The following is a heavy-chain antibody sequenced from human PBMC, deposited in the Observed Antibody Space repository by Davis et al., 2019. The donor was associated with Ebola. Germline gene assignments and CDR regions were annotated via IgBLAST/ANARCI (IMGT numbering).Heavy chain of an antibody. Sequence: GESLKISCAASGFTFSSYAMHWVRQAPGKGLEWVAVISYDGSNKYYADSVKGRFTISRDNSKNTLYLQMNSLRAEDTAVYYCARAALGATWIYFDYWGQGTLVTVSS. V-gene: IGHV3-30*04. J-gene: IGHJ4*02. D-gene: IGHD1-26*01. CDR3: ARAALGATWIYFDY. CDR1: GFTFSSYA. CDR2: ISYDGSNK.